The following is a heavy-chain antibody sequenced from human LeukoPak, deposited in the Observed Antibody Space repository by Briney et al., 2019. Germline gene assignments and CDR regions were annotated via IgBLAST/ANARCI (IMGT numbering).Heavy chain of an antibody. V-gene: IGHV4-59*08. Sequence: SETLSLTCTVSGGSISSYYWSWIRQPPGKGLEWIGYIYYSGSTNYNPSLKSRVTISVDTSKNQFSLKLSSVTAADTAVYYCARSAAAAYYFDYWGQGTLVTVSS. CDR1: GGSISSYY. J-gene: IGHJ4*02. CDR2: IYYSGST. D-gene: IGHD6-13*01. CDR3: ARSAAAAYYFDY.